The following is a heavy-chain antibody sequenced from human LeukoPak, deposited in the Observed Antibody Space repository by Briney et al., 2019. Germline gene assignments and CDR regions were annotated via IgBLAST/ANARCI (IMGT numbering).Heavy chain of an antibody. CDR3: ARHYGSGSFDY. CDR1: GGSISSYY. J-gene: IGHJ4*02. V-gene: IGHV4-59*08. Sequence: SETLSLTCTVSGGSISSYYWSWIRQPPGKGLEWIGYIYYSGSTNYNPSLKSRVTISVDTSKNQFSLKLSSVTAAGTAVYYCARHYGSGSFDYWGQGTLVTVSS. D-gene: IGHD3-10*01. CDR2: IYYSGST.